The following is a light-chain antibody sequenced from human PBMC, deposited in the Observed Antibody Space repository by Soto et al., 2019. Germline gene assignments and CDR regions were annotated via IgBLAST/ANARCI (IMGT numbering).Light chain of an antibody. CDR2: WAS. CDR3: HQYHSTPYT. V-gene: IGKV4-1*01. CDR1: QSLFYSSNNKNC. J-gene: IGKJ2*01. Sequence: DIVMTQSPDSLAVSPGERATISCKSSQSLFYSSNNKNCLAWYKQKPGQPPRLLIYWASTRESGVPDRFSGSESGTDFNLTISSLQAEDVAVYYCHQYHSTPYTFGQGTKLEIK.